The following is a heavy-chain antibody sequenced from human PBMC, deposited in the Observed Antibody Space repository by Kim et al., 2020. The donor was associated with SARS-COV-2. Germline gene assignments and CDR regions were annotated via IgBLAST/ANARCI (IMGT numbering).Heavy chain of an antibody. D-gene: IGHD6-19*01. J-gene: IGHJ6*02. CDR3: ASHTSPAGYSSGWYDYYYGMDV. V-gene: IGHV4-39*01. Sequence: SETLSLTCTVSGGSISSSSYYWGWIRQPPGKGLEWIGSSYYSGSTYYNPSLKSRVTISVDTSKNQFSLKLSSVTAADTAVYYCASHTSPAGYSSGWYDYYYGMDVWGQGTTVTVSS. CDR2: SYYSGST. CDR1: GGSISSSSYY.